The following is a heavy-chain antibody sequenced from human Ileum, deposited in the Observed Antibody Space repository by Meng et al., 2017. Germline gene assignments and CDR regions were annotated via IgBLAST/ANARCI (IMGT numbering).Heavy chain of an antibody. V-gene: IGHV4-4*02. J-gene: IGHJ4*02. CDR2: MHHSGKS. Sequence: QVQVSGPGTVKASGTLCLTCDGVGGAVSSSSWWSCVRQPTGKGLEWIGEMHHSGKSNYKPSLKSRVTISVDKSKNQLSLNLKSVSAADTAVYYCVKDGDYCSDGSCYGSSMLWGQGTLVTVSS. CDR3: VKDGDYCSDGSCYGSSML. CDR1: GGAVSSSSW. D-gene: IGHD2-15*01.